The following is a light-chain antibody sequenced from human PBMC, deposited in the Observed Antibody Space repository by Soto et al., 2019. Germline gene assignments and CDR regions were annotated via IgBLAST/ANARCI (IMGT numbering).Light chain of an antibody. J-gene: IGLJ3*02. CDR3: QTWGTGNWV. CDR1: SGHSSYA. CDR2: VNSDGSH. Sequence: VLTQSPSASASLGASVKLTCTLSSGHSSYAIAWHQQQPEKGPRYLMKVNSDGSHNKGDGIPDRFSGSSSGAERYLTISSLQSEDEADYYCQTWGTGNWVFGGGTKLTVL. V-gene: IGLV4-69*01.